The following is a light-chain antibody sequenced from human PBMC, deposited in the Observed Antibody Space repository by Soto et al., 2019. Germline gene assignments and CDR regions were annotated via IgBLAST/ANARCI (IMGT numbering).Light chain of an antibody. CDR1: QSISRW. J-gene: IGKJ1*01. Sequence: DIQMTQSPSTLSASVGDRVTITCRARQSISRWLAWYQQKPGRAPNLLIYKSSTLESGVPSRFSGSGSGTEFTLTISSLQSEDFAVYYCQQYSNWPSWTFGQGTKVEIK. CDR2: KSS. CDR3: QQYSNWPSWT. V-gene: IGKV1-5*03.